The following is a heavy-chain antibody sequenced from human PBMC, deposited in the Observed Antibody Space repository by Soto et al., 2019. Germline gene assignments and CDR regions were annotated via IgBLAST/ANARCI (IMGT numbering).Heavy chain of an antibody. V-gene: IGHV4-31*02. J-gene: IGHJ6*02. CDR1: GGSISSGGYY. CDR3: ARANQGIFGVVNYGMDV. D-gene: IGHD3-3*01. Sequence: SGGSISSGGYYWSWIRQHPGKGLEWIGYIYYSGSTYYNPSLKSRVTISVDTSKNQFSLKLSSVTAADTAVYYCARANQGIFGVVNYGMDVWGQGTTVTVSS. CDR2: IYYSGST.